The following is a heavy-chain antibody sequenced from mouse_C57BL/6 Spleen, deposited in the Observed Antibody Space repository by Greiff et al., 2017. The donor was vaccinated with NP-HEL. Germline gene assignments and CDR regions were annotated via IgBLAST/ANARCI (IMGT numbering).Heavy chain of an antibody. D-gene: IGHD1-1*01. V-gene: IGHV1-64*01. CDR3: ARDYYGSRYFDY. CDR1: GYTFTSYW. CDR2: IHPNSGST. J-gene: IGHJ2*01. Sequence: QVQLQQPGAELVKPGASVKLSCKASGYTFTSYWMHWVKQRPGQGLEWIGMIHPNSGSTNSNEKFKSKATLTVDKSSSTAYMQLSSLTSEDSAVYYCARDYYGSRYFDYWGQGTTLTVSS.